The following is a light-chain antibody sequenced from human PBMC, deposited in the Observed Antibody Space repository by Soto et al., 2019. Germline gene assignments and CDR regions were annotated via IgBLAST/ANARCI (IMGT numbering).Light chain of an antibody. J-gene: IGKJ4*01. CDR1: QSISSNY. V-gene: IGKV3-20*01. CDR2: DAS. Sequence: EIVLTQSPGTLSLSPGERDTLSCRASQSISSNYLAWYQQKPGQAPRLLIYDASSRATDIPDRFSGSGSGTDFTLTISRLEPEDFAVYYCQQYGSSPRTFGGGTKVEMK. CDR3: QQYGSSPRT.